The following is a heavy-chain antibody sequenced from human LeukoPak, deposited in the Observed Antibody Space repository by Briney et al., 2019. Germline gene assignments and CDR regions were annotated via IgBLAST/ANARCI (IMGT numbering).Heavy chain of an antibody. V-gene: IGHV3-23*01. CDR1: GFTFSSYA. CDR2: ISGSGGST. CDR3: AKDRRTGSYGSGSYNDY. Sequence: GGSLRLSCAASGFTFSSYAMSWVRQAPGKGLEWVSAISGSGGSTYYADSVKGRFTISRDNSKNTLYLQMNSLRAEDTAVYYCAKDRRTGSYGSGSYNDYWGQGTLVTVSS. J-gene: IGHJ4*02. D-gene: IGHD3-10*01.